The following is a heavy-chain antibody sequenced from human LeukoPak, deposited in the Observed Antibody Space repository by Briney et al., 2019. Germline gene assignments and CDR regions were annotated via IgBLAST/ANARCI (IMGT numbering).Heavy chain of an antibody. CDR1: GGSISSYY. D-gene: IGHD3-22*01. CDR2: IYYSGST. Sequence: SETLCLTCTVSGGSISSYYWSWIRQPPGKGLEWIGYIYYSGSTNYNPSLKSRVTISVDTSKNQFSLKLSSVTAADTAVYYCARATWLPVGLYYYDSSGYYYYFDSWGQGTLVTVSS. V-gene: IGHV4-59*01. CDR3: ARATWLPVGLYYYDSSGYYYYFDS. J-gene: IGHJ4*02.